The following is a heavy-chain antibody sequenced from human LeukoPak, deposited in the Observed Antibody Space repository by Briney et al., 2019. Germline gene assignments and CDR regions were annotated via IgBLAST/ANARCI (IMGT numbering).Heavy chain of an antibody. J-gene: IGHJ4*02. V-gene: IGHV4-39*01. CDR3: VTNSQGSR. CDR2: FYYSAT. D-gene: IGHD2-15*01. Sequence: SETLSLTCTVSGGSINSNGYYWGWICQPPGKGLEWIGNFYYSATFYNPSLQSRVTISVDTSKKQFSLKLNSVTAADTAVYYCVTNSQGSRWGQGTLVTVSS. CDR1: GGSINSNGYY.